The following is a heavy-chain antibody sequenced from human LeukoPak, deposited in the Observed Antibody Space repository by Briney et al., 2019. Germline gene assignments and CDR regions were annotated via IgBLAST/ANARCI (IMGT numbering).Heavy chain of an antibody. J-gene: IGHJ3*02. D-gene: IGHD4-17*01. CDR3: ARPAEVIDGDYDAFDI. V-gene: IGHV1-69*05. CDR2: IIPIFGTA. CDR1: GGTFSSYA. Sequence: SVKLSCKASGGTFSSYAISWVRQAPGQGLEWMGRIIPIFGTANYAQKFQGRVTITTDESTSTAYMELSSLRSEDTAVYYCARPAEVIDGDYDAFDIWGQGTMVTVSS.